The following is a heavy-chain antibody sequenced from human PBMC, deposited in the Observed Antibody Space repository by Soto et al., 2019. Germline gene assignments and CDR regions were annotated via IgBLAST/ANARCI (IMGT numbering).Heavy chain of an antibody. CDR2: IWYDGSNK. Sequence: GSLRLSCAASGFTFSSYGMHWVRQAPGKGLEWVAVIWYDGSNKYYADSVKGRFTISRDNSKNTLYLQMNSLRAEDTAVYYCARVFGSAAGTLDYWGQGTLVTVSS. CDR1: GFTFSSYG. CDR3: ARVFGSAAGTLDY. D-gene: IGHD6-13*01. J-gene: IGHJ4*02. V-gene: IGHV3-33*01.